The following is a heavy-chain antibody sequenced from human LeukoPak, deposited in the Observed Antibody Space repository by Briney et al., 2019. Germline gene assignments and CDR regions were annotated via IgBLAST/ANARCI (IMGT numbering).Heavy chain of an antibody. CDR2: ISSDGSRK. J-gene: IGHJ5*01. Sequence: PGGSLRLSCAASGFTFSSFGMHWVRQAPGKGLEWVAVISSDGSRKYYTDSVKGRFTISRANSKSTLFLQMDSLRVDDTAVYFCAKDLVRSYWGSLDSWGQGTLVTVSS. CDR1: GFTFSSFG. V-gene: IGHV3-30*18. CDR3: AKDLVRSYWGSLDS. D-gene: IGHD2-21*01.